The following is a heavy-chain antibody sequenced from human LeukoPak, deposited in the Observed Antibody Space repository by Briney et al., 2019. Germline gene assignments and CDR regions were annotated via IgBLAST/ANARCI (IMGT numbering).Heavy chain of an antibody. Sequence: SETLSLACTVSGDSVTTYYWSWIRQPPGKGLEWLGYVYYSGSATYNPSLKSRVTISVDTSKNQFSLRLSSVTAADTAVYYCARDGSNWSNDYYHGVDVWGQGTTVTVSS. CDR2: VYYSGSA. D-gene: IGHD4-11*01. V-gene: IGHV4-59*02. CDR3: ARDGSNWSNDYYHGVDV. CDR1: GDSVTTYY. J-gene: IGHJ6*02.